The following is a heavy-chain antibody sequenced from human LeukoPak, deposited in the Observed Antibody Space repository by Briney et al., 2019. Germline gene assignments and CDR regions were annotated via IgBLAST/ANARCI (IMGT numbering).Heavy chain of an antibody. D-gene: IGHD3-10*01. Sequence: QPGGSLRLSCAASGFTFDDYAMHWVRQAPGKGLEWVSGISWNSGSIGYADSVKGRFTISRDNAKNSLYLQMNSLRAEDTALYYCAKGGNYGSGRGEFDYWGQGTLVTVSS. J-gene: IGHJ4*02. CDR2: ISWNSGSI. CDR1: GFTFDDYA. V-gene: IGHV3-9*01. CDR3: AKGGNYGSGRGEFDY.